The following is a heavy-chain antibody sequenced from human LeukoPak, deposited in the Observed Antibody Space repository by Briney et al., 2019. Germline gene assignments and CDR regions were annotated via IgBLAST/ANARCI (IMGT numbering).Heavy chain of an antibody. Sequence: KSSETLSLTCTVSGGSITSAGYYWHWIRQLRGKGLEWIGYIHYSGSTYYHPSLNSRVSISISTSKNRFSLQLSSVTAAYTAVYYCARVIGYDQLDYWGQGTLVTVSS. V-gene: IGHV4-31*03. J-gene: IGHJ4*02. CDR3: ARVIGYDQLDY. CDR2: IHYSGST. CDR1: GGSITSAGYY. D-gene: IGHD5-12*01.